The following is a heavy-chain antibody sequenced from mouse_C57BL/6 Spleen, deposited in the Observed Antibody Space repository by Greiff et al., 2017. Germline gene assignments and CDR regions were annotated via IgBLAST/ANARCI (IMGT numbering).Heavy chain of an antibody. V-gene: IGHV5-17*01. Sequence: EVMLVESGGGLVKPGGSLKLSCAASGFTFSDYGMHWVRQAPEKGLEWVAYISSGSSTIYYADPVKGRFTISRDNAKNTLFLQMTSLRSEDTAMYYCARGYDGYSYWYFDVWGTGTTVTVSS. CDR2: ISSGSSTI. CDR1: GFTFSDYG. J-gene: IGHJ1*03. D-gene: IGHD2-3*01. CDR3: ARGYDGYSYWYFDV.